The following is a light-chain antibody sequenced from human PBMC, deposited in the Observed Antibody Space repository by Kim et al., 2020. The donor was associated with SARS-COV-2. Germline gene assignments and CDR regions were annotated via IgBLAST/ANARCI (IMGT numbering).Light chain of an antibody. J-gene: IGKJ2*01. CDR3: QQYYIFPYT. CDR2: KAS. Sequence: DIQMTQSPSTLSASVGDTVTISCRASESFSSWLAWYQQKPGKAPNLLIYKASNLESGVPSRFCGSESGTEFTLTITSLQPDDFATYYCQQYYIFPYTFGQGTKLEI. CDR1: ESFSSW. V-gene: IGKV1-5*03.